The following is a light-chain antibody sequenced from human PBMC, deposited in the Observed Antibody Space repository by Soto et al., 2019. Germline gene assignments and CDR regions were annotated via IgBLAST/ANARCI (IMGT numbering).Light chain of an antibody. CDR1: QGIRGY. Sequence: DIQMTQSPSSLSASVGDRVTITCRASQGIRGYLTWYQQQPGKVPKLLIYTTSTLQSGVPSRFSGSGSGTLFTLTISSLQPEDVGTYYCQKHDNAPLTFGGGTKVDIK. J-gene: IGKJ4*01. CDR3: QKHDNAPLT. CDR2: TTS. V-gene: IGKV1-27*01.